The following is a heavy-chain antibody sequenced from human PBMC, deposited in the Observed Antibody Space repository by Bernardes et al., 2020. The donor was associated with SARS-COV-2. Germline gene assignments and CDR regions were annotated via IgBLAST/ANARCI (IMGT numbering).Heavy chain of an antibody. CDR1: GFTFSSYW. Sequence: GSLRLSCAASGFTFSSYWMSWVRQAPGKGLEWVANIKQDGSEKYYVDSVKGRFTISRDNAKNSLYLQMNSLRAEDTAVYYCARDIVVVSSYYYYGMDVWGQGTTVTVSS. V-gene: IGHV3-7*01. CDR2: IKQDGSEK. CDR3: ARDIVVVSSYYYYGMDV. D-gene: IGHD2-2*01. J-gene: IGHJ6*02.